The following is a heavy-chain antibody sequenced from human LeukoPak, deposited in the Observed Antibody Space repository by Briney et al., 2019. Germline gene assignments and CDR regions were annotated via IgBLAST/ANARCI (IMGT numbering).Heavy chain of an antibody. J-gene: IGHJ4*02. CDR2: ISGSGSNT. D-gene: IGHD2-21*02. Sequence: HPGGSLRLSCAASGFTFSTYGMSWVRQAPGKGLEWVSAISGSGSNTYYADSAKGRFTIFRDNSKNTVYLQMNSLRAEDTAVYYCAKDGWRPQRYYFDYWGQGSLVTVSS. CDR3: AKDGWRPQRYYFDY. CDR1: GFTFSTYG. V-gene: IGHV3-23*01.